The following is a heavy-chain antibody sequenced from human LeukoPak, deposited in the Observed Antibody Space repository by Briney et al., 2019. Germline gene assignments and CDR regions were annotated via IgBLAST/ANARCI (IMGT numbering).Heavy chain of an antibody. Sequence: SETLSLTCTVSGGSISSSSYSWGWIRQPPGKGLEWIGSIYYSGSTYYNPSLKSRVTISVDTSKNQFSLKLSSVTAADTAVYYCARGRIAARRWMVDLDYWGQGTLVTVSS. V-gene: IGHV4-39*01. J-gene: IGHJ4*02. CDR1: GGSISSSSYS. CDR3: ARGRIAARRWMVDLDY. D-gene: IGHD6-6*01. CDR2: IYYSGST.